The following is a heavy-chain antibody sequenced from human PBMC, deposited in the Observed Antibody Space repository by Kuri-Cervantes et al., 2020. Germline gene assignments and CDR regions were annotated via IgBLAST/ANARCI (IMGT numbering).Heavy chain of an antibody. CDR3: ARHWSYLWGSHPVPHDAFDI. CDR2: ISSSGSTI. D-gene: IGHD3-16*01. Sequence: GESLKISCAASGFTFSDYYMSWIRQAPGKGLEWVSYISSSGSTIYYADSVKGRFTISRDTARKSLDLQMNGLSTDDTAVYYCARHWSYLWGSHPVPHDAFDIWGQGTVVTVSS. V-gene: IGHV3-11*04. J-gene: IGHJ3*02. CDR1: GFTFSDYY.